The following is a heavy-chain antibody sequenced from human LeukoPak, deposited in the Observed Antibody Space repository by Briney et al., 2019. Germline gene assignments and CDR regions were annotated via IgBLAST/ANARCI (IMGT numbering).Heavy chain of an antibody. J-gene: IGHJ4*02. CDR3: AKDQYYDFWSGNIDY. D-gene: IGHD3-3*01. Sequence: GGSLRLSCAASGFSFSRYAVSWVRQAPGKGLEWVSVISGSGVTTDYADSVKGRFTISRDNSKNTLYLQMNSLRAEDTAVYYCAKDQYYDFWSGNIDYWGQGTLVTVSS. V-gene: IGHV3-23*01. CDR2: ISGSGVTT. CDR1: GFSFSRYA.